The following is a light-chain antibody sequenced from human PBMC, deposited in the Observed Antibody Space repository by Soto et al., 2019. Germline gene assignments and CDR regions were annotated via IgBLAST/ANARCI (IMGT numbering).Light chain of an antibody. CDR1: SSDIGAYNY. CDR2: EVN. J-gene: IGLJ3*02. Sequence: QSVLTQPPSASGPPGQSVTISCTGTSSDIGAYNYVSWYQQHPGKAPKRIIYEVNKRPSGVPDRFSGSKSGNTASLTVSGLQDEDESDYYCAAWDDILNGHWVFGGGTKLTVL. CDR3: AAWDDILNGHWV. V-gene: IGLV2-8*01.